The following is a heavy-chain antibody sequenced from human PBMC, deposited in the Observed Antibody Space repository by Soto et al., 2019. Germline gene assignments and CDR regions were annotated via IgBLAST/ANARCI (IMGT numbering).Heavy chain of an antibody. D-gene: IGHD6-13*01. J-gene: IGHJ6*02. V-gene: IGHV1-69*06. Sequence: SVKVSCKASGGTFSSYAISWVRQAPGQGLEWMGGIIPIFGTANYAQKFQGRVTITADKSTSTAYMELSSLRSEDTAVYYCARDRPENGQKLVQSILSYYGMDVWGQGTTVTVSS. CDR1: GGTFSSYA. CDR2: IIPIFGTA. CDR3: ARDRPENGQKLVQSILSYYGMDV.